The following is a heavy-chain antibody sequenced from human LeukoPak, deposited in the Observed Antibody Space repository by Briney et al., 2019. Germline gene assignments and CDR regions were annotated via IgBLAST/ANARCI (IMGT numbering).Heavy chain of an antibody. Sequence: ASVKVSCKASGYTFSSYGFSWVRQAPGQGLEWMGWISAFYGNTDYAQKLQGRVTTTTDTSTSTAYMELRSLRSDDTALYYCVISFPGYTSSPSWFDPWGQGTLVTVSS. J-gene: IGHJ5*02. CDR1: GYTFSSYG. V-gene: IGHV1-18*01. D-gene: IGHD2-2*02. CDR3: VISFPGYTSSPSWFDP. CDR2: ISAFYGNT.